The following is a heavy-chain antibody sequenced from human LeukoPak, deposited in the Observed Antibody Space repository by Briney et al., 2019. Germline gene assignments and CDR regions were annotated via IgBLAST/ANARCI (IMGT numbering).Heavy chain of an antibody. Sequence: GGSLRLSCAASGFTFSSYAMHWVRQAPGKGLEWVAVISYDGTNKYYADSVKGRFTISRDNSKNTLYLQMNSLRAEDTAVYYCAGPPGSDYWGQGTLVTVSS. CDR3: AGPPGSDY. CDR1: GFTFSSYA. J-gene: IGHJ4*02. CDR2: ISYDGTNK. D-gene: IGHD2-15*01. V-gene: IGHV3-30-3*01.